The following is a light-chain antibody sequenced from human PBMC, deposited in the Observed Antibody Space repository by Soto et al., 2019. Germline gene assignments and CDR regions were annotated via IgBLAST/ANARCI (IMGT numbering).Light chain of an antibody. CDR3: QQYGSSPRT. J-gene: IGKJ1*01. CDR1: QSVSSGY. Sequence: EIVMTQSPVTLSVSPGERATLSCRASQSVSSGYLVWYQQKPGQAPRLLIYGASSRATGIPDRFSGSGSGTDFTLTISRLEPEDFAVYYCQQYGSSPRTFGQGTKVDIK. V-gene: IGKV3-20*01. CDR2: GAS.